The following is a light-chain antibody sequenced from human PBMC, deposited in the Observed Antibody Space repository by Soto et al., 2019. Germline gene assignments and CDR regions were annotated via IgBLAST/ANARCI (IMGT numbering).Light chain of an antibody. CDR3: QQYGTSPPGVT. Sequence: DIVLTQSPCGLSFSPVERATLSCRASQSVSSNFLAWYQQKPGQAPRLLIYGASKRATGIPDRFSGSGSETDFALTISGLEPEDFAVYFCQQYGTSPPGVTFGPGTKVDIK. CDR2: GAS. J-gene: IGKJ3*01. CDR1: QSVSSNF. V-gene: IGKV3-20*01.